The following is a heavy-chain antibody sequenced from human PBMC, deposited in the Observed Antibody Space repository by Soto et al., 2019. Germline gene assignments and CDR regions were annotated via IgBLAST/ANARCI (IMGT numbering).Heavy chain of an antibody. Sequence: QVQLQESGPGLVKPSETLSLTCTVSGGSISSYYWSWILQPPGKGLEWIGYIYYSGSTNYNPSLESRVTKSVDTSKNQFSLKLSSVTAADTAVYYCARLKENWFDPWGQGTLVTVSS. CDR2: IYYSGST. V-gene: IGHV4-59*08. CDR3: ARLKENWFDP. J-gene: IGHJ5*02. CDR1: GGSISSYY.